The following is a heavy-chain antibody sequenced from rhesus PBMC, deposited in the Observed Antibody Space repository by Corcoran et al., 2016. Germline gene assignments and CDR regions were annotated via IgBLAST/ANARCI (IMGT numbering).Heavy chain of an antibody. V-gene: IGHV4-169*02. D-gene: IGHD1-26*01. CDR1: GGSIRSSY. CDR2: IYGSGSST. J-gene: IGHJ4*01. Sequence: QLQLQESGPGLVKPSETLSVTCAVSGGSIRSSYWSWIRQAPGKGLEWIGYIYGSGSSTNYNPSLKSRVTLSVDTSKNQLSLKLSSVTAADTAVYYCARDPATGTTEIVDYWGQGVLVTVSS. CDR3: ARDPATGTTEIVDY.